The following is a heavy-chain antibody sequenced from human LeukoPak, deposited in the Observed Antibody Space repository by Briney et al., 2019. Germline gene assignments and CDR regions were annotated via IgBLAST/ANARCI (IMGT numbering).Heavy chain of an antibody. CDR3: ARNAIPFDY. Sequence: ASVKVSCKASGGTFSSYAISWVRQAPGQGLEWMGRINPNSGGTNYAQKFRGRVTMTRDTSISTAYMELSRLRSDDTAVYYCARNAIPFDYWGQGTLVTVSS. J-gene: IGHJ4*02. CDR1: GGTFSSYA. D-gene: IGHD2-8*01. V-gene: IGHV1-2*06. CDR2: INPNSGGT.